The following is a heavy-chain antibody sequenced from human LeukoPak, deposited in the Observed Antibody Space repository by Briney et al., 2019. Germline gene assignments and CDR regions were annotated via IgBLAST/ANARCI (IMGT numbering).Heavy chain of an antibody. D-gene: IGHD5-12*01. V-gene: IGHV4-59*08. CDR2: IYYSGST. Sequence: SETLSLTCTVSGGSISSYYWSWIRQPPGKGLEWIGYIYYSGSTNYDPSLKSRVTISVDTSKNQFSLKLSSVTAADTAVYYCARRGYSGYGGDYFDYWGQGTLVTVSS. CDR1: GGSISSYY. J-gene: IGHJ4*02. CDR3: ARRGYSGYGGDYFDY.